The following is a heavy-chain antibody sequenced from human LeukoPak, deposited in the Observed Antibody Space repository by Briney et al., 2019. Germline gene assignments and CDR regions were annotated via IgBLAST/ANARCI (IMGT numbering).Heavy chain of an antibody. CDR3: ARRGNIVVVPAAPVRWFDP. CDR1: GGSISSYY. Sequence: SETLSLTCTVSGGSISSYYWSWIRQPPGRGLEWIGYIYYSGSTNYNPSLKSRVTISVDTSKNQFSLKLSSVTAADAAVYYCARRGNIVVVPAAPVRWFDPWGQGTLVTVSS. D-gene: IGHD2-2*01. V-gene: IGHV4-59*08. CDR2: IYYSGST. J-gene: IGHJ5*02.